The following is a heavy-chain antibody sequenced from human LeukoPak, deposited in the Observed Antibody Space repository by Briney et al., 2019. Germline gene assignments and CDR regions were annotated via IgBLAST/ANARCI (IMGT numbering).Heavy chain of an antibody. J-gene: IGHJ5*02. CDR1: GYTFTSYG. Sequence: ASVTVSCKASGYTFTSYGISWVRQAPGQGLEWMGWISAYNGNTNYAQKLQGRVTMTTDTSTSTAYMELRSLRSDDTAVYYCARGRYAYKYYDFWSGYYDYNWFDPWGQGTLVTVSS. CDR3: ARGRYAYKYYDFWSGYYDYNWFDP. V-gene: IGHV1-18*01. D-gene: IGHD3-3*01. CDR2: ISAYNGNT.